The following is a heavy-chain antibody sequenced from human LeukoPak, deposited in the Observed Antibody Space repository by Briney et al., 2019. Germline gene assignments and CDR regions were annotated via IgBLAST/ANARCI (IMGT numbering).Heavy chain of an antibody. J-gene: IGHJ4*02. D-gene: IGHD5-24*01. CDR3: ARLGRRDGYKY. V-gene: IGHV4-34*01. CDR2: INHSGST. CDR1: GGSFSGYY. Sequence: SETLSLTCAVYGGSFSGYYWSWIRQPPGKGLEWIGEINHSGSTNYNPSLKSRVTISVDTSKNQFSLKLSSVTAADTAVYYCARLGRRDGYKYWGQGTLVTVSS.